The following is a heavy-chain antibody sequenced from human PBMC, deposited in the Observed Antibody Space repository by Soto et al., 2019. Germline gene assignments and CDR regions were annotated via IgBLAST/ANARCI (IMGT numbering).Heavy chain of an antibody. CDR3: TYLPPFADYNIDQ. V-gene: IGHV2-5*01. D-gene: IGHD4-4*01. CDR2: IYWNGDT. Sequence: QITLKESGPTLVKPTQTLTLTCSFSGFSLNTTGVGVGWVRQPPGNALEWLTNIYWNGDTRDSPSLQSRLTVTNDASRDQVVLTMTNLDPVDTAIYYCTYLPPFADYNIDQWGQGTLVTVSS. CDR1: GFSLNTTGVG. J-gene: IGHJ4*02.